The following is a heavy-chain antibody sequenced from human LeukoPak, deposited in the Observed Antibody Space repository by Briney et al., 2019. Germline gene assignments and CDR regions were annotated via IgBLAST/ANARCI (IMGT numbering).Heavy chain of an antibody. V-gene: IGHV1-69*13. J-gene: IGHJ4*02. CDR3: ARVEAGSSSWYGIDY. D-gene: IGHD6-13*01. CDR2: IIPIFGTA. CDR1: GYTFTSYA. Sequence: ASVKVSCKASGYTFTSYAISWVRQAPGQGLEWMGGIIPIFGTANYAQKFQGRVTITADESTSTAYMELSSLRSEDTAVYYCARVEAGSSSWYGIDYWGQGTLVTVSS.